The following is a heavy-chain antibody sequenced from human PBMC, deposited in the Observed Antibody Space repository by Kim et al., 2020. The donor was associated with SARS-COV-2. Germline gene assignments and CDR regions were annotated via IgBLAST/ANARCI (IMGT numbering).Heavy chain of an antibody. V-gene: IGHV3-21*01. Sequence: GGSLRLSCAASGFTFSSYSMNWVRQAPGKGLEWVSSISSSSSYIYYADSVKGRFTISRDNAKNSLYLQMNSLRAEDTAVYYCARAVRGSSSWHLHYYYGMDVWGQGTTVTVSS. D-gene: IGHD6-13*01. CDR3: ARAVRGSSSWHLHYYYGMDV. CDR2: ISSSSSYI. J-gene: IGHJ6*02. CDR1: GFTFSSYS.